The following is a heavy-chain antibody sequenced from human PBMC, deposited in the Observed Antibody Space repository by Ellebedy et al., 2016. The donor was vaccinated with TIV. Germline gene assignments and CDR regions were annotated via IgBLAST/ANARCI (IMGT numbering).Heavy chain of an antibody. J-gene: IGHJ6*02. Sequence: GESLKISCAASGFTFSNSALSWVRQAPGEGLEWVSAISTSGGTTFYAESVKGRFTISRDNSKNTLYLQMNSLRPEDTAVYYCAKSNRGYGSGTRYGMDVWGQGTLVTVSS. D-gene: IGHD3-10*01. V-gene: IGHV3-23*01. CDR2: ISTSGGTT. CDR3: AKSNRGYGSGTRYGMDV. CDR1: GFTFSNSA.